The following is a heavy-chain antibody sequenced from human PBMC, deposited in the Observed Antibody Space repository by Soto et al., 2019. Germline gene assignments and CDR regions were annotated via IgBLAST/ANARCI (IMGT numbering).Heavy chain of an antibody. CDR1: GDSMTYSY. V-gene: IGHV4-59*12. CDR2: IYYSGST. CDR3: ARNLDY. Sequence: PSETLSLTCTVSGDSMTYSYWGWIRLLPGKGLEWVGYIYYSGSTSYNPSLKSRVTMSVDTSKNQFSLKLNSVTAAGTAVYYCARNLDYWGQGTLVTVSS. J-gene: IGHJ4*02.